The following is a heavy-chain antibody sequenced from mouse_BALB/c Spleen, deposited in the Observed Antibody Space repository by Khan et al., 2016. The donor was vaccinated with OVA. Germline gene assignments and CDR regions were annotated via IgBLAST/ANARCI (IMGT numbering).Heavy chain of an antibody. J-gene: IGHJ3*01. D-gene: IGHD1-3*01. CDR1: GYTFTDYY. CDR3: AREWAAWFPY. Sequence: QVQLKESGAELARPGASVRLSCKASGYTFTDYYINWMRQRTGQGLEWIGEFYPGSDNTYYNEKFKGKATLTADKSSSTVYMQRSSLTSEDSAVYFCAREWAAWFPYWGQGTLVTVS. CDR2: FYPGSDNT. V-gene: IGHV1-77*01.